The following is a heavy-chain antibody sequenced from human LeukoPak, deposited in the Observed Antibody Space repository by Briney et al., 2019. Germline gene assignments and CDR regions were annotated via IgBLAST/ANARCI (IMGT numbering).Heavy chain of an antibody. CDR3: AKLSPTTLYDSRGWFDP. D-gene: IGHD3-3*01. J-gene: IGHJ5*02. CDR2: ISGSGDST. CDR1: GFTFSSYE. Sequence: QTGGSLRLSCAASGFTFSSYEMNWVRQAPGKGLEWVSAISGSGDSTYYADSVKGRFTVSRDNSKNTLYLQMNSLRAEDTAIYYCAKLSPTTLYDSRGWFDPWGQGTLVTVSS. V-gene: IGHV3-23*01.